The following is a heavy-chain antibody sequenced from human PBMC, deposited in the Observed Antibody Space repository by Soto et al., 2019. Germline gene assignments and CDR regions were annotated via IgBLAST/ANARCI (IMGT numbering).Heavy chain of an antibody. J-gene: IGHJ4*02. CDR1: GYTFTGYY. CDR2: INPNSGGT. D-gene: IGHD5-18*01. V-gene: IGHV1-2*02. CDR3: ARGPIQLWLPFDY. Sequence: QVQLVQSGAEVKKPGASVKVSCKASGYTFTGYYMHWVRQAPGQGLEWMGWINPNSGGTNYAQKFQGRVTITADKSTSTAYMELSSLRSEDTAVYYCARGPIQLWLPFDYWGQGTLVTVSS.